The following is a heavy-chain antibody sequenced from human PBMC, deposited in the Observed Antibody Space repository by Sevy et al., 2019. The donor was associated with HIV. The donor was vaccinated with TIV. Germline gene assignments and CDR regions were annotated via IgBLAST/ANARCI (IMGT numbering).Heavy chain of an antibody. CDR1: GGSFSGYY. V-gene: IGHV4-34*01. Sequence: SETLSLTCAVYGGSFSGYYWSWIRQPPGKGLEWIGEINHSGGTNYNPSLKSRVTISVDTSKNQFSLKLSAVTAADMVVYYCARSKPYYDFWSSRKYYYYGMDVWGQGTTVTVSS. CDR3: ARSKPYYDFWSSRKYYYYGMDV. D-gene: IGHD3-3*01. J-gene: IGHJ6*02. CDR2: INHSGGT.